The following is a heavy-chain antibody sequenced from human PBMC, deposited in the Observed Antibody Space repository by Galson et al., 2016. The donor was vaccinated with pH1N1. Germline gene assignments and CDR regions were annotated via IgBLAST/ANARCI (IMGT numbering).Heavy chain of an antibody. CDR1: GYTFTNYY. V-gene: IGHV1-46*01. Sequence: SVKVSCKASGYTFTNYYFHWVRQAPGQGLEWMGVIDPSGGGTTYAQKFQARVTMTRDTSTTTVYLDLSSLKSDDTAAYYCTRDLGRLRDYWGQGTLVTVSS. CDR3: TRDLGRLRDY. CDR2: IDPSGGGT. J-gene: IGHJ4*02. D-gene: IGHD1-26*01.